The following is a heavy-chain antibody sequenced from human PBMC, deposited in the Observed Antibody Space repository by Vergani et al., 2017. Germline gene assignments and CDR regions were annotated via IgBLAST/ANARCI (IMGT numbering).Heavy chain of an antibody. D-gene: IGHD3-16*01. CDR2: IQFDGSNQ. CDR1: GFTLSNYD. J-gene: IGHJ4*02. V-gene: IGHV3-30*02. CDR3: AKHFRGWGIDY. Sequence: VQLVESGGGVVQRGGSLRLSCATSGFTLSNYDMQWIRQGPGKGLEFVAFIQFDGSNQYYADSVKGRFTLSRDFSKNTLYLQMNSLRTDDTATYYCAKHFRGWGIDYWGERAQVIVSS.